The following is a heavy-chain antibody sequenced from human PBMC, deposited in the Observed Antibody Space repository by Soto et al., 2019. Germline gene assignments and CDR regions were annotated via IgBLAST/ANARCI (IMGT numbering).Heavy chain of an antibody. D-gene: IGHD2-2*01. Sequence: PSETLSLTCTVSGGSISSGGYYWSWIRQHPGKGLEWIGYIYYSGSTHYNPSLKSRVTISVDTSKNQLSLKLSSVTAADTAVYYCARADCSSTSCYYYYYMDVWGKGTTVTVSS. CDR2: IYYSGST. CDR3: ARADCSSTSCYYYYYMDV. J-gene: IGHJ6*03. V-gene: IGHV4-31*03. CDR1: GGSISSGGYY.